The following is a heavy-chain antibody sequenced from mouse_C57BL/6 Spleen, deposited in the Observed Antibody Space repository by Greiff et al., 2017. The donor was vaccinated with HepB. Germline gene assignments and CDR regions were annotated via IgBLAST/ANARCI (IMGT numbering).Heavy chain of an antibody. J-gene: IGHJ1*03. CDR2: ISYDGSN. CDR3: ARGPPITTVVARGYFDV. V-gene: IGHV3-6*01. D-gene: IGHD1-1*01. Sequence: EVKLVESGPGLVKPSQSLSLTCSVTGYSITSGYYWNWIRQFPGNKLEWMGYISYDGSNNYNPSLKNRISITRDTSKNQFFLKLNSVTTEDTATYYCARGPPITTVVARGYFDVWGTGTTVTVSS. CDR1: GYSITSGYY.